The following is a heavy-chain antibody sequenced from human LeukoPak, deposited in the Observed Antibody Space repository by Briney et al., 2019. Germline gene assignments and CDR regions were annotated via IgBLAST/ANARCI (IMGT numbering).Heavy chain of an antibody. Sequence: SETLSLTCAVSGYSISSGYYWGWIRQPPGKGLEWSGSIYHSGSTYYNPSLKSRVTISVDTSKNQFSLKLSSVTAADTAVYYCARGTQNRWFGELLYDYWGQGTLVTVSS. CDR2: IYHSGST. CDR3: ARGTQNRWFGELLYDY. J-gene: IGHJ4*02. D-gene: IGHD3-10*01. V-gene: IGHV4-38-2*01. CDR1: GYSISSGYY.